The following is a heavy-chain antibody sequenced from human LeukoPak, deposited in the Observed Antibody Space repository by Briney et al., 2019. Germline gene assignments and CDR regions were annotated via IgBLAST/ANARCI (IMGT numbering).Heavy chain of an antibody. J-gene: IGHJ4*02. Sequence: GGSLRLSCAASGFTFSRYAMHWVRQAPGKGLEYVSAISSNGGSTYYADSVKGRFTISRDNSKNTLYLQMGSLRAEDMAVYYCARDRSDTSGFDYWGQGTLVTVSS. CDR1: GFTFSRYA. CDR3: ARDRSDTSGFDY. D-gene: IGHD3-22*01. CDR2: ISSNGGST. V-gene: IGHV3-64*02.